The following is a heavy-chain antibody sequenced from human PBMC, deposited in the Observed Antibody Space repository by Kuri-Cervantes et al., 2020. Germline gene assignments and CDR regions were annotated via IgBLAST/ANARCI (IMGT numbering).Heavy chain of an antibody. CDR2: INWNGGST. J-gene: IGHJ5*02. CDR3: ASPLAVRHSSSWYKGWAEGAFDP. D-gene: IGHD6-13*01. V-gene: IGHV3-20*04. CDR1: GFTFDDYG. Sequence: GESLKISCAASGFTFDDYGMSWVRQAPGKGLEWVSGINWNGGSTGYADSVKGRFTISRDNAKNSLYLQMNSLRAEDTAVYYCASPLAVRHSSSWYKGWAEGAFDPWGQGTLVTVSS.